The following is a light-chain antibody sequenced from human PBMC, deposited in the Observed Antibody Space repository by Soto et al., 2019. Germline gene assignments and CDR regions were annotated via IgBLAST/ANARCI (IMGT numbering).Light chain of an antibody. Sequence: DIQMTQSPSSLSASVGDRVTITCRASQSISSYLNWYQQKPGKAPKVVIYAASNLQSGVPSRFSGSGSLPGLALTISRLQPEDFPTYVYQQSQNVPWTFGQGTKVDSK. J-gene: IGKJ1*01. V-gene: IGKV1-39*01. CDR1: QSISSY. CDR3: QQSQNVPWT. CDR2: AAS.